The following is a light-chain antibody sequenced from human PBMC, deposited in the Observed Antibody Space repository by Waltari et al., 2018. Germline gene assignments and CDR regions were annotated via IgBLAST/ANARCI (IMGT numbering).Light chain of an antibody. CDR3: FLVYGGVGV. J-gene: IGLJ3*02. V-gene: IGLV7-46*01. CDR2: DTT. CDR1: TGVVTSGHF. Sequence: QAVVTQEPSLTVSPGGTVTLTCASNTGVVTSGHFPYWFQQKPGQAPKTLIYDTTNNHSCTPARFSGSLLGGKAALTLSGAQPEDEADYFCFLVYGGVGVFGGGTKLTVL.